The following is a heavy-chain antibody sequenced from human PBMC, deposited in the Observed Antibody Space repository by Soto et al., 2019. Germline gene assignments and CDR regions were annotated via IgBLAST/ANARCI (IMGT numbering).Heavy chain of an antibody. CDR3: AKVKSSSWFIYGMDV. V-gene: IGHV3-48*01. D-gene: IGHD6-13*01. J-gene: IGHJ6*02. CDR1: GFAFSGYY. CDR2: ISSTSRTI. Sequence: GGSLRLSCAASGFAFSGYYMNWVRQAPGKGLEWISYISSTSRTIYYADSVKGRFTISRDNSKNTLYLQMNSLRAEDTAVYYCAKVKSSSWFIYGMDVWGQGTTVTVSS.